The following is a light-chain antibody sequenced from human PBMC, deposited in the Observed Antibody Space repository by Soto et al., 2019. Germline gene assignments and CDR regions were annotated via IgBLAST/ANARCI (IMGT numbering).Light chain of an antibody. CDR1: QSVSSNY. V-gene: IGKV3-20*01. CDR3: QQYDSSPWT. CDR2: SAS. Sequence: ESVLTQPPGTLSSSPGERATLSCRASQSVSSNYLSWYQQKPGQPPRLLIYSASRRVTGIPDRFSGSGSGTDFTHTISSLEPEDFAVYYCQQYDSSPWTFGQGTKVEIK. J-gene: IGKJ1*01.